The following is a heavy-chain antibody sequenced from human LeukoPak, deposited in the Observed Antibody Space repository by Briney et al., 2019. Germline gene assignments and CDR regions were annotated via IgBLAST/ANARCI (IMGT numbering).Heavy chain of an antibody. J-gene: IGHJ4*02. Sequence: GASVKVSCKASGYAFTGYYMHWVRQAPGQGLEWMGWINPNSGGTNYAQKFQGWVTMTRDTSISTAYMELSRLRSDDTAVYYCARGPIAVAGEYYFDYWGQGTLVTVSS. CDR1: GYAFTGYY. V-gene: IGHV1-2*04. CDR3: ARGPIAVAGEYYFDY. CDR2: INPNSGGT. D-gene: IGHD6-19*01.